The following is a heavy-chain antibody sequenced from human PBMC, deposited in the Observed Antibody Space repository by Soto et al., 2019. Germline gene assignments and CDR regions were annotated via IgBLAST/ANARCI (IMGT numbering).Heavy chain of an antibody. CDR3: AKNHRDITIFDY. D-gene: IGHD3-3*01. Sequence: HPGGSLRLSCAASGFTFSSYAMSWVRQAPGKGLEWVSAISGSGGSTYYADSVKGRFTISRDNSKNTLYLQMNSLRAEDTAVYYCAKNHRDITIFDYWGQGTLVTVSS. V-gene: IGHV3-23*01. CDR2: ISGSGGST. J-gene: IGHJ4*02. CDR1: GFTFSSYA.